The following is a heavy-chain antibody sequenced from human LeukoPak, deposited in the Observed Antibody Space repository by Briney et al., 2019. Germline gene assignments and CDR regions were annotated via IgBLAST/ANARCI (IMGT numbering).Heavy chain of an antibody. CDR3: ARDVPSLWSPENSYYFGMDV. CDR1: GFTFSSYA. J-gene: IGHJ6*02. CDR2: IKHDGSDK. Sequence: GGSLRLSCAASGFTFSSYAMSWVRQAPGKGLEWVANIKHDGSDKYSVDSVKGRFTISRDNAKNSLYLQMNSLRAEDTAVYYCARDVPSLWSPENSYYFGMDVWGQGTTVTVSS. D-gene: IGHD2-21*01. V-gene: IGHV3-7*01.